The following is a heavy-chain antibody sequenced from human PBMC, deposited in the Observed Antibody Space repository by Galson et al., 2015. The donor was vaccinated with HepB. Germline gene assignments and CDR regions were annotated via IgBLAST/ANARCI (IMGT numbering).Heavy chain of an antibody. J-gene: IGHJ4*02. D-gene: IGHD2-21*02. Sequence: SLRLSCAASGFTFSNAWMNWVRQAPGKGLEWVGRIKSKTDGGTTDYAAPVKGRFTISRDDSKNTLYLQMNSLKTEDTAVYYCTTDNIVVVTATLLDFDCWGQGTLVTASS. V-gene: IGHV3-15*07. CDR1: GFTFSNAW. CDR3: TTDNIVVVTATLLDFDC. CDR2: IKSKTDGGTT.